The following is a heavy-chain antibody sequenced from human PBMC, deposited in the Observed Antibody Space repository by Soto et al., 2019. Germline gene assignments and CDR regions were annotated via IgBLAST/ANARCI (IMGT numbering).Heavy chain of an antibody. CDR2: IYSGGST. V-gene: IGHV3-53*01. Sequence: GGSLRLSXAASGFTVSSNYMSWVRQAPGKGLEWVSVIYSGGSTYYADSVKGRFTISRDNSKNTLYLQMNSLRAEDTAVYYCARDYSNHYYYYGMDVWGQGTTVTVSS. CDR1: GFTVSSNY. J-gene: IGHJ6*02. D-gene: IGHD4-4*01. CDR3: ARDYSNHYYYYGMDV.